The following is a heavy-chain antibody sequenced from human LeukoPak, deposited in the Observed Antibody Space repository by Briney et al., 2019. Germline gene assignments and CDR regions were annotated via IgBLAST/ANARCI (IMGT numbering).Heavy chain of an antibody. CDR1: GGSFSGYY. Sequence: PSETLSLTCAVYGGSFSGYYWSWIRQPPGKGLEWIGEINHSGSTNYNPSLKSRVTISVDTSKNQFSLKLSSVTAADTAVYYCARLSYSSSRRNLVVFRPNSDPWGQGTLVIVSS. J-gene: IGHJ5*02. CDR2: INHSGST. CDR3: ARLSYSSSRRNLVVFRPNSDP. V-gene: IGHV4-34*01. D-gene: IGHD6-6*01.